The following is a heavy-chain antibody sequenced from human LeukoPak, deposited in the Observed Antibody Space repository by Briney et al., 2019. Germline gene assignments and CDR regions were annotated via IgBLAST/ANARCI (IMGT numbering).Heavy chain of an antibody. Sequence: PSETLSLKCAVYGGSFSGYYWSWIRQPPGKGREGMGEINHSGSTNYNPSLKSRVTISVDTSKNQFSLKLSPVTAADTAVYYCARGMYNWNYEGVWFDPWGQGTLVTVSS. D-gene: IGHD1-7*01. J-gene: IGHJ5*02. CDR1: GGSFSGYY. CDR3: ARGMYNWNYEGVWFDP. V-gene: IGHV4-34*01. CDR2: INHSGST.